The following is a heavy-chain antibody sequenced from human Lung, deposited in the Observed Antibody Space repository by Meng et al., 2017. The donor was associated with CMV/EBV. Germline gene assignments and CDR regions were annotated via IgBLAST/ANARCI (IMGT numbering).Heavy chain of an antibody. CDR3: ARHFPSGLDGFDI. CDR1: AYTFIGYN. Sequence: AXVXVSXXASAYTFIGYNMHWVRQAPGQGLEWVGWVNPNSGVTGYAQKFLGRVTMTSDTSITTAYMELTRLTYDDTAVYYCARHFPSGLDGFDIWGQGTVVTVSS. D-gene: IGHD3-3*02. CDR2: VNPNSGVT. V-gene: IGHV1-2*02. J-gene: IGHJ3*02.